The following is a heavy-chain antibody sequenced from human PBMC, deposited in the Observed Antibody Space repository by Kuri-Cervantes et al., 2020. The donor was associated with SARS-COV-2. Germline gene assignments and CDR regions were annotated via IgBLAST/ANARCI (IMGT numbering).Heavy chain of an antibody. CDR1: GFTFSDYC. J-gene: IGHJ4*02. Sequence: GESLKISCAASGFTFSDYCMSWIRQAPGKGLEWISYIRSSGRTIYYADSVKGRFTISRDNAKNSLDLQMNSLRAEDTAVYYCARDRRSGDGRGWYYFDSWGQGTLVTVSS. CDR3: ARDRRSGDGRGWYYFDS. CDR2: IRSSGRTI. D-gene: IGHD6-19*01. V-gene: IGHV3-11*04.